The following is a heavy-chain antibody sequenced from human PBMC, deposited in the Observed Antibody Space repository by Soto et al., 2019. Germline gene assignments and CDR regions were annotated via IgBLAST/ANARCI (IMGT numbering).Heavy chain of an antibody. CDR2: INHSGST. J-gene: IGHJ2*01. V-gene: IGHV4-34*01. Sequence: PSETLSLTRAVYGGSFSGYYWNWIRQPPGKGLEWIGEINHSGSTNYNPSLKSRVSISEGTSNNQFSLKLSSVTAADTAVYYCARGRGDGYNQDWYFDLWGRGTLVTVSS. CDR1: GGSFSGYY. CDR3: ARGRGDGYNQDWYFDL. D-gene: IGHD3-10*01.